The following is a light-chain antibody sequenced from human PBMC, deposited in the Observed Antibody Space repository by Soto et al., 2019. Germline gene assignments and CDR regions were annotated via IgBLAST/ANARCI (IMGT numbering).Light chain of an antibody. CDR2: DAS. V-gene: IGKV1-33*01. J-gene: IGKJ4*01. CDR3: QHYAHLPPIA. Sequence: DIQMTQSQSSLSASLGDRVTITCQASQDIKNYLNWYQQKPGKATNLLIYDASNMNTVVPSRFTGSVSGTHFNFTISSLQPDDIATYYCQHYAHLPPIAFGGGTKVEIK. CDR1: QDIKNY.